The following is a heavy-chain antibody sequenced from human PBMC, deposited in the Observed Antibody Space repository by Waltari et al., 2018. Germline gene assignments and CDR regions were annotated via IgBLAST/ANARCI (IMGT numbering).Heavy chain of an antibody. CDR2: IYHSGST. V-gene: IGHV4-38-2*01. D-gene: IGHD2-15*01. CDR1: GYSISSGYY. J-gene: IGHJ4*02. Sequence: QVQLQESGPGLVKPSETLSLTCAVSGYSISSGYYWGWIRQPPGKGLEWIGSIYHSGSTYYNPSLKSRVTISVDTSKNQFSLKLSSVTAADTAVYYCARHYCSGGSCRTRPFDYWGQGTLVTVSS. CDR3: ARHYCSGGSCRTRPFDY.